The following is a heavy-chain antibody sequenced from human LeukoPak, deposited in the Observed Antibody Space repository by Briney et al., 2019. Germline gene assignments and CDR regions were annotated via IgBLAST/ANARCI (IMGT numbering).Heavy chain of an antibody. Sequence: SETLSLTCTVSGGSISSYYWSWIRQPPGKGLEWIGYIYYSGSTNYNPSLKSRVTISVDTSKNQFSLKLSSVTAADTAVYYCARDYKGTSWFDPWGQGTLVTASS. CDR1: GGSISSYY. J-gene: IGHJ5*02. CDR3: ARDYKGTSWFDP. V-gene: IGHV4-59*01. CDR2: IYYSGST. D-gene: IGHD3-10*01.